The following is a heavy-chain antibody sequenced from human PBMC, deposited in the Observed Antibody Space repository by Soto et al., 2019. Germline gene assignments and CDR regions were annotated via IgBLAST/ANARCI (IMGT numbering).Heavy chain of an antibody. Sequence: QVQLQESGPGLVKPSETLSLTCNVSGGAITSDFWSWIRQPPGKGLEWIGYVYYSGAADYKPSLMPRVTISIATSKTQFSLRLASATAADTGVYYCARDHGSYPNTWGQGILVTVSS. V-gene: IGHV4-59*01. CDR3: ARDHGSYPNT. D-gene: IGHD3-16*02. CDR1: GGAITSDF. J-gene: IGHJ1*01. CDR2: VYYSGAA.